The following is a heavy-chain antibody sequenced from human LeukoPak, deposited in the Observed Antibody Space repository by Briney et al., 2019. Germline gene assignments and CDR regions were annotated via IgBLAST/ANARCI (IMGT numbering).Heavy chain of an antibody. V-gene: IGHV6-1*01. CDR2: TYYRSTGYN. Sequence: SQTLSLTCAISGESDSSNSAAWNWIRQSPSRGLEWLGRTYYRSTGYNESAISVKSRITINPDTSKNQFSLQLNSVTPDDTAVYYCTRESRGMDVWGQGTTVTVSS. CDR1: GESDSSNSAA. J-gene: IGHJ6*02. CDR3: TRESRGMDV.